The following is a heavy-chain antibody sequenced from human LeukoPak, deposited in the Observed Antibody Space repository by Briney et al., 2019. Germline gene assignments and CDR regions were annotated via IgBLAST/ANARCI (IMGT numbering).Heavy chain of an antibody. Sequence: GSLRLSCAASGFIFRIHAMNWVRQAPGQGLEWVSGVSASGGSTFNTDSVKGRFSISRDNSKNTLYLEMNSLRPEDTALYYCAKSLGNQGVIDYWGQGTLVTVSS. CDR1: GFIFRIHA. D-gene: IGHD3-10*01. J-gene: IGHJ4*02. CDR2: VSASGGST. CDR3: AKSLGNQGVIDY. V-gene: IGHV3-23*01.